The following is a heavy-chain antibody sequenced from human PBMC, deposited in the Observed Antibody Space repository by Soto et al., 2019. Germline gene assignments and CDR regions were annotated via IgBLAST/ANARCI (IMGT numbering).Heavy chain of an antibody. CDR2: IIPIFGTA. V-gene: IGHV1-69*12. Sequence: QVQLVQSGAEVKKPGSSVKVSCKASGGTFSSYAISWVRQAPGQGLEWMGGIIPIFGTANYAQKFQGRVTITADESTSTAYMELSSLRSEDTAVYYCARERITMIVVVITRGAFDIWGQGTMVTVSS. CDR1: GGTFSSYA. D-gene: IGHD3-22*01. CDR3: ARERITMIVVVITRGAFDI. J-gene: IGHJ3*02.